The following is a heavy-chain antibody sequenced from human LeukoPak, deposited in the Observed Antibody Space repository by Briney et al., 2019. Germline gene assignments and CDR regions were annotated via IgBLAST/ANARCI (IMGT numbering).Heavy chain of an antibody. D-gene: IGHD6-13*01. CDR2: ISGSSSYI. Sequence: GGSLRLSCAASGFTFSSYSMNWVRQAPGKGLEWVSSISGSSSYINYADSVKGRFTISRDNSKDTLYLQMNGLRAEDTAVYFCAKQSAGSAAWYSLHYDFWGQGTLVTVSS. CDR3: AKQSAGSAAWYSLHYDF. V-gene: IGHV3-21*04. CDR1: GFTFSSYS. J-gene: IGHJ4*02.